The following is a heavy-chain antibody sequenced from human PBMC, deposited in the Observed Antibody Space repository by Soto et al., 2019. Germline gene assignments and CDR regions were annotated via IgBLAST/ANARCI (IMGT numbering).Heavy chain of an antibody. CDR1: GFTVISNY. Sequence: EVQLVESGGGLVQPGGSLRLSCAASGFTVISNYMSWVRQAPGKGLEWVSVIYSGGSTPYADSVKGRFTIYRHNSTNTLNLQMKSLRAEDTAVYYCASRVQITAGKGYFDLWGRGTLVTVSS. V-gene: IGHV3-53*04. CDR2: IYSGGST. D-gene: IGHD3-10*01. CDR3: ASRVQITAGKGYFDL. J-gene: IGHJ2*01.